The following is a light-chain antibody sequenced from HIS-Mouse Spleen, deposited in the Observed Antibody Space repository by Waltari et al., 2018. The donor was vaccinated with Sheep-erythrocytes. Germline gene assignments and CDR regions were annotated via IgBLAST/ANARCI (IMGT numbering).Light chain of an antibody. Sequence: QSALTQPRSVSGSPGQSVTISCPGTSSDVGGYNYVSLYQQHPGKAPKLMIYDVSKRPSGVPDRFSGSKSGNTASLTISGLQAEDEADYYCCSYAGSYTVVFGGGTKLTVL. CDR1: SSDVGGYNY. V-gene: IGLV2-11*02. CDR3: CSYAGSYTVV. CDR2: DVS. J-gene: IGLJ2*01.